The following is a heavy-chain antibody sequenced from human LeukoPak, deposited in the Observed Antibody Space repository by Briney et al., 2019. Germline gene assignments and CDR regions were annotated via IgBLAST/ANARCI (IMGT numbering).Heavy chain of an antibody. CDR1: GGSFSGYY. D-gene: IGHD5-18*01. CDR2: INHSGST. J-gene: IGHJ4*02. CDR3: ARSGGYSYGYFVY. Sequence: SETLSLTCAVYGGSFSGYYWSWIRQPPGKGLEWTGEINHSGSTNYNPSLKSRVTISVDTSKNQFSLKLSSVTAADTAVYYCARSGGYSYGYFVYWGQGTLVTVSS. V-gene: IGHV4-34*01.